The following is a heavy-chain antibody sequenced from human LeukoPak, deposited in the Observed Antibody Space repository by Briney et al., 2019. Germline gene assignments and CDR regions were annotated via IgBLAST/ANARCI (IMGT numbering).Heavy chain of an antibody. CDR3: AISMVRGFTLIKAGPWTPFDY. J-gene: IGHJ4*02. D-gene: IGHD3-10*01. V-gene: IGHV1-8*03. CDR1: GYTFTSYD. Sequence: ASVKVSCKASGYTFTSYDINWVRQATGQGLEWMGWMNPNSGNTGYAQKFQGRVTITRNTSIRTAYMELSSLRSEDTAVYYCAISMVRGFTLIKAGPWTPFDYGAREPWSPSPQ. CDR2: MNPNSGNT.